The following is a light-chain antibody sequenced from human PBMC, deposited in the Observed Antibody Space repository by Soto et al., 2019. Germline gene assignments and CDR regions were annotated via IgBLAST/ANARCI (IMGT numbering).Light chain of an antibody. V-gene: IGKV3-20*01. CDR3: QHYGGSLWT. CDR2: GTS. J-gene: IGKJ1*01. CDR1: QSVSKNY. Sequence: EIVLTQSPGTLSLSPGERAALSCRASQSVSKNYLAWYQQKPGQAPRLLIFGTSARATGIPDRFSGSGSGTEFTLTINGLDPEDFAVYYCQHYGGSLWTFGQGTRVEIK.